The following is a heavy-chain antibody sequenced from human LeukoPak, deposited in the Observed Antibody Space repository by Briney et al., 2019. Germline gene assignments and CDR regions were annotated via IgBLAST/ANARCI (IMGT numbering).Heavy chain of an antibody. CDR2: ISPGTGHT. CDR1: GYNFKAYA. J-gene: IGHJ6*02. CDR3: ARSRVVAVAPDV. V-gene: IGHV1-18*01. Sequence: ASVKVSCKASGYNFKAYAISWVRQAPGQGLEWLAWISPGTGHTLRGDKRVTVTTDTSTSTAYMELRSLRSDDTAVYYCARSRVVAVAPDVWGQGTTVTVSS. D-gene: IGHD6-19*01.